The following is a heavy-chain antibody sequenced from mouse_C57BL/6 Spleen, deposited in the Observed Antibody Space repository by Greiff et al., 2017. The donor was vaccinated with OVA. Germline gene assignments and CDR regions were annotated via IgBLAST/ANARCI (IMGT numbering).Heavy chain of an antibody. CDR3: ARDEDYGERNYAMDH. D-gene: IGHD2-4*01. CDR1: GFTFSSYA. J-gene: IGHJ4*01. CDR2: ISDGGSYT. V-gene: IGHV5-4*01. Sequence: DVKLVESGGGLVKPGGSLKLSCAASGFTFSSYAMSWVRQTPEKRLEWVATISDGGSYTYYPDNVKGRFTISRDNAKNNLYLQMSHLKSEDTAMYYCARDEDYGERNYAMDHWGQGTSVTVSS.